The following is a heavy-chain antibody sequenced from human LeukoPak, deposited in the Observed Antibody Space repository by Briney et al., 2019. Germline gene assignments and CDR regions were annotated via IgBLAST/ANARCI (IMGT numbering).Heavy chain of an antibody. CDR1: GFTFSSYA. CDR2: ISYDGSNK. D-gene: IGHD6-25*01. J-gene: IGHJ4*02. CDR3: ARASANDY. Sequence: GGSLRLSCAASGFTFSSYAMHWVCQAPGKGLEWVAVISYDGSNKYYADSVKGRFTISRDNSKNTLYLQMNSLRAEDTAVYYCARASANDYWGQGTLVTVSS. V-gene: IGHV3-30*01.